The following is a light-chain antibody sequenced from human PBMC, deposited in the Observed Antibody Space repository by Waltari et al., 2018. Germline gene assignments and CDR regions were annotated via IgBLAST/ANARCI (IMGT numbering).Light chain of an antibody. Sequence: EIVLTQSPATLSVSPADRPTLSCRASQSVSNNLAWFQQKPGQDPRLLIYGASTRATGIPARFIGSGSGTDFTLTIISLQSEDFAVYYCQQYNKWPTWTFGQGTKVEIK. V-gene: IGKV3-15*01. CDR3: QQYNKWPTWT. J-gene: IGKJ1*01. CDR2: GAS. CDR1: QSVSNN.